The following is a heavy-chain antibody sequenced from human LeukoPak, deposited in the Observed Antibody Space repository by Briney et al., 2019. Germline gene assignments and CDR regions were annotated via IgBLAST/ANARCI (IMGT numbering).Heavy chain of an antibody. V-gene: IGHV4-39*01. J-gene: IGHJ4*02. D-gene: IGHD3/OR15-3a*01. CDR2: IYYSGST. CDR1: GGSISSSSYY. CDR3: ARQTGSGLFTLP. Sequence: SETLSLTCTVSGGSISSSSYYWGWIRQPPGKGLEWIGSIYYSGSTYYNPSLKSRVTISVDTSKNQFSLKLSSVTAADTAVYYCARQTGSGLFTLPGGQGTLVTVSS.